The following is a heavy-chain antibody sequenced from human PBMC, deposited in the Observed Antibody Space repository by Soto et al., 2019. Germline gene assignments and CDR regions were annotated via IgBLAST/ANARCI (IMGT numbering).Heavy chain of an antibody. Sequence: QVQLQQWGAGLLKPSVTLSLTCAVYGESLSGYYGNWIRQSPGKGLEWIGEINYSGNTNYNPSLKSRVTIAIDTSKNQSSLNITSVTAADTSVYYCASTRNLDVWGQGTTVIVSS. J-gene: IGHJ6*02. CDR3: ASTRNLDV. CDR1: GESLSGYY. D-gene: IGHD1-1*01. CDR2: INYSGNT. V-gene: IGHV4-34*01.